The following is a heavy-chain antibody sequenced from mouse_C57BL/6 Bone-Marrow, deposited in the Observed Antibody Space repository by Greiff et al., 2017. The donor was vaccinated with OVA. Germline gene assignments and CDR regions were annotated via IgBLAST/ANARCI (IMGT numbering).Heavy chain of an antibody. D-gene: IGHD4-1*01. V-gene: IGHV7-3*01. J-gene: IGHJ2*01. Sequence: DVKLQESGGGLVQPGGSLSLSCAASGFTFTDYYMSWVRQPPGKALEWLGFIRHKANGYTTEYSASVKGRFTISRDNSQSILYLQMNALGAEDSSTYYCARYRAGTARDYFDYWGQGTTLTVSS. CDR2: IRHKANGYTT. CDR1: GFTFTDYY. CDR3: ARYRAGTARDYFDY.